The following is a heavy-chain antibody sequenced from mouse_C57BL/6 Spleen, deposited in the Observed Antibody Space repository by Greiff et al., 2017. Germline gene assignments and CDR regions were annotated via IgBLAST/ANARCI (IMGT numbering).Heavy chain of an antibody. CDR3: AIGITTVVAHYYAMDY. CDR2: IHPSDSDT. J-gene: IGHJ4*01. D-gene: IGHD1-1*01. CDR1: GYTFTSYW. V-gene: IGHV1-74*01. Sequence: QVQLQQPGAELVKPGASVKVSCKASGYTFTSYWMHWVKQRPGQGLEWIGRIHPSDSDTNYNQKFKGKATLTVDKSSSTAYMQLSSLTSEDSAVYYCAIGITTVVAHYYAMDYWGQGTSVTVSS.